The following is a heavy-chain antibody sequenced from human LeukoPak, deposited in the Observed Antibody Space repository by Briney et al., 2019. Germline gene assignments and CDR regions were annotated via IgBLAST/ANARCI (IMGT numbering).Heavy chain of an antibody. Sequence: SETLSLTCTVSGGSISSYYWSWIRQPAGKGLEWIGRIYTSGSPNYNPSLKSRVTISVDTSKNQLSLKLSSVTAADTAVYYCARHQSAMVPIWDYWGQGTLVTVSS. D-gene: IGHD3-10*01. V-gene: IGHV4-4*07. CDR1: GGSISSYY. CDR2: IYTSGSP. J-gene: IGHJ4*02. CDR3: ARHQSAMVPIWDY.